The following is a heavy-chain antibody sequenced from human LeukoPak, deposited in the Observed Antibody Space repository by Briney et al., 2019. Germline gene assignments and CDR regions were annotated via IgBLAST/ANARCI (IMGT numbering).Heavy chain of an antibody. CDR3: ARGKPPLRFFDY. CDR2: INHSGST. J-gene: IGHJ4*02. CDR1: GGSFSGYY. Sequence: PSETLSLTCAVYGGSFSGYYWSWIRQPPGKGLEWIGEINHSGSTNYNLSLKSRVTISVDTSKNQFSLKLSSVTAADTAVYYCARGKPPLRFFDYWGQGTLVTVSS. V-gene: IGHV4-34*01. D-gene: IGHD3-3*01.